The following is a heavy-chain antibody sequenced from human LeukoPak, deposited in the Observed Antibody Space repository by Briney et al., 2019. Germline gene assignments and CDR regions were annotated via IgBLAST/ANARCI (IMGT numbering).Heavy chain of an antibody. CDR2: ITGSSGTI. V-gene: IGHV3-48*01. CDR3: TTAKNDY. J-gene: IGHJ4*02. CDR1: GSTFSSYS. Sequence: GGSLRLSCAASGSTFSSYSMNWVRQTSGKRLEWVSYITGSSGTIYYADSVKGRFTISRDNARNSLFLQMNSLRAEDTAVYYCTTAKNDYWGQGTLVTVFS.